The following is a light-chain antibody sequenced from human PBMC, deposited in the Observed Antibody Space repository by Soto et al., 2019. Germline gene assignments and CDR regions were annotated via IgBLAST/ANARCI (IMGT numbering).Light chain of an antibody. V-gene: IGLV2-14*01. J-gene: IGLJ2*01. CDR1: SSDVGGYNY. Sequence: QSALTQPASVSGSPGQSITLSFTGTSSDVGGYNYVSWYQQHPGKAPQLMIYDVSNLPSGVSNRFSGSKSGNTASLTISGLQADYDAEYYCSSYTSSSTVVFGGGTKVTVL. CDR2: DVS. CDR3: SSYTSSSTVV.